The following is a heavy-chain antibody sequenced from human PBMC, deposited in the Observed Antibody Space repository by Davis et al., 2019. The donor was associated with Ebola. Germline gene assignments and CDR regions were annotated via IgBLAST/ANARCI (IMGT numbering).Heavy chain of an antibody. V-gene: IGHV1-69*13. CDR2: IVPSFGTA. D-gene: IGHD2-8*02. CDR3: ARDGKRSYCTANMCWHSFDN. Sequence: SVKVSCKTSGGTFSRYGISWVRQAPGQGLEWMGGIVPSFGTANYAQNFQGRVTITADDSTSTAYMELSSLRSEDTAVYYCARDGKRSYCTANMCWHSFDNWGQGTLVTVAS. CDR1: GGTFSRYG. J-gene: IGHJ4*02.